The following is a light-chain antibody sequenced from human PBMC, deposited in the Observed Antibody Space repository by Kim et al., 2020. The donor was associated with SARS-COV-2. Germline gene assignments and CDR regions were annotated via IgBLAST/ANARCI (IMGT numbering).Light chain of an antibody. CDR3: QQYNNWPPT. CDR2: GAS. Sequence: EIVMRQYPATLSVSPGERATLSCRASQSVSSNLAWYQQKPGQAPRLLIYGASTRATGIPARFSGSGSGTEFTLTISSLQSEDFAVYYCQQYNNWPPTFGQGTKVDIK. V-gene: IGKV3-15*01. J-gene: IGKJ1*01. CDR1: QSVSSN.